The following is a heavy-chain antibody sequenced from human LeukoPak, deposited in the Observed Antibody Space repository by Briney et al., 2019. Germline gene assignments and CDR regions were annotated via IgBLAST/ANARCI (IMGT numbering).Heavy chain of an antibody. CDR3: ARVKNSGFYYFDY. V-gene: IGHV3-64*01. CDR2: ISSNGGGT. D-gene: IGHD2/OR15-2a*01. CDR1: GFTFSSYA. Sequence: GGSLRLSCAASGFTFSSYAMHWVRQAPGKGLEYVSAISSNGGGTYYANSVKGRFTISRDNSKNTLYLQMGSLRAEDMAVYYCARVKNSGFYYFDYWGQGTLVTVSS. J-gene: IGHJ4*02.